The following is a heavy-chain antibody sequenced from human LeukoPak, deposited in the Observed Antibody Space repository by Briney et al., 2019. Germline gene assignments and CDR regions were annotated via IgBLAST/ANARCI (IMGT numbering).Heavy chain of an antibody. CDR1: GFTFSSYA. V-gene: IGHV3-23*01. D-gene: IGHD1-26*01. J-gene: IGHJ4*02. CDR3: AKAPPFDTRFDY. Sequence: PGGSLRLSCAVSGFTFSSYAMSWVRQAPGKGLEWVSAISGSGGSTYYADSVKGRFTISRDDSKNTLYLQMNSLRAEDTAVYYCAKAPPFDTRFDYWGQGTLVTVSS. CDR2: ISGSGGST.